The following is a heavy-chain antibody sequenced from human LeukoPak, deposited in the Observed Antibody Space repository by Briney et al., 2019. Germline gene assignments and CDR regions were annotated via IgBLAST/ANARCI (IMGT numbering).Heavy chain of an antibody. Sequence: GSLRLSCAASGFTFNAYSMGWVRQAPGKGLEWVSIISRASESIFYADSVKGRFTISRDNAKNSLYLQMNSLRAEDTAVYYCAELGITMIGGVWGKGTTVTISS. V-gene: IGHV3-21*01. CDR1: GFTFNAYS. CDR3: AELGITMIGGV. CDR2: ISRASESI. J-gene: IGHJ6*04. D-gene: IGHD3-10*02.